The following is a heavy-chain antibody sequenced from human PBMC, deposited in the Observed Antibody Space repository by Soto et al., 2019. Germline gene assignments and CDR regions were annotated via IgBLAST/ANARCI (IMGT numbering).Heavy chain of an antibody. CDR3: ARLYSSSSGVHRGYDYYGMDV. CDR1: GFTFSTYW. CDR2: INSAGSST. V-gene: IGHV3-74*01. Sequence: EVQLVESGGGLVQPGGSLRLSCAASGFTFSTYWMHWVRQAPGKGLVWVSRINSAGSSTSYADSVRGRFTISRDNAKNTLYPQMNSLRAEDTAVYYCARLYSSSSGVHRGYDYYGMDVWGQGTTVTVSS. D-gene: IGHD6-6*01. J-gene: IGHJ6*02.